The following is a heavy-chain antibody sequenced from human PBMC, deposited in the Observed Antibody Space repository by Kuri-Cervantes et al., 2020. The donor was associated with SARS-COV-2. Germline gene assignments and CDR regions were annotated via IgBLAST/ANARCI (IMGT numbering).Heavy chain of an antibody. V-gene: IGHV3-23*01. D-gene: IGHD2-21*01. Sequence: GESLKISCVASGFTFSSYAMSWVRQAPGKGLEWVSAISGSGGSTYYADSVKGRFTISRDNSKNTLYLQMNSLRAEDTAVYYCARELLLDYWGQGTLVTVSS. CDR2: ISGSGGST. J-gene: IGHJ4*02. CDR3: ARELLLDY. CDR1: GFTFSSYA.